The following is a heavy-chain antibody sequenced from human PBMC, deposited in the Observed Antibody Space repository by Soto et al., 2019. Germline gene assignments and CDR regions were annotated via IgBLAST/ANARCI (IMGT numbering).Heavy chain of an antibody. CDR1: GFSLSTSGVG. J-gene: IGHJ4*02. V-gene: IGHV2-5*02. D-gene: IGHD2-15*01. CDR2: IYWDDDK. Sequence: QITLTESGPPLVKPTQTLTLTCTFSGFSLSTSGVGVGWIRQPPGKALECLALIYWDDDKRYSPSLRSRLSVTKDTSKIQVVLTMTNMDPVDTGTYYCAHRLCDSSCYWDVGFFDYWGQGALVTVSS. CDR3: AHRLCDSSCYWDVGFFDY.